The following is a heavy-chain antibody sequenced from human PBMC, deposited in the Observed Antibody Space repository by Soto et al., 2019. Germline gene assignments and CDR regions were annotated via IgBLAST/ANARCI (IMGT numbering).Heavy chain of an antibody. CDR3: ARQRSPEGWFDP. Sequence: EVEMLESGGGLVQPGGSLRLSCAASTISFNTYGVTWVRQAPGKGLEWVSTVTVTGGSTYYADSVKGRFTISRDSSNYTVSLLLNSLRVEDTAIYYCARQRSPEGWFDPWGQGNLVTVSS. J-gene: IGHJ5*02. CDR2: VTVTGGST. CDR1: TISFNTYG. D-gene: IGHD3-10*01. V-gene: IGHV3-23*01.